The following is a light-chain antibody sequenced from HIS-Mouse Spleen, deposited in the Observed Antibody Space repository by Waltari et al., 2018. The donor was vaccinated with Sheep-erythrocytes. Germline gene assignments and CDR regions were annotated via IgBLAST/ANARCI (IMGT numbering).Light chain of an antibody. CDR2: DVS. V-gene: IGLV2-11*01. CDR1: SRDVGSYHY. J-gene: IGLJ1*01. Sequence: QSALTQPRSVSGSPGQSVTISCTGTSRDVGSYHYASWYQQHPGKAPKLMNYDVSKRPSGVPDRFSGSKSGNTASLTISGLQAEDEADYYCCSYAGSYNHVFATGTKVTVL. CDR3: CSYAGSYNHV.